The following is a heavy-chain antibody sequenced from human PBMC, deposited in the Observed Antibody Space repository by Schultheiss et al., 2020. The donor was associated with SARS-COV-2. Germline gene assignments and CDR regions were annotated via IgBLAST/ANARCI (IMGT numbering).Heavy chain of an antibody. V-gene: IGHV3-33*01. CDR1: GFTFSSYG. J-gene: IGHJ3*02. CDR3: ARDGGFRNGDAFDI. D-gene: IGHD1-1*01. Sequence: GGSLRLSCAASGFTFSSYGMHWVRQAPGKGLEWVAVIWYDGGNKYYADSVKGRFTISRDNSKNTLYLQMNSLRAEDTAVYYCARDGGFRNGDAFDIWGQGTMVTVSS. CDR2: IWYDGGNK.